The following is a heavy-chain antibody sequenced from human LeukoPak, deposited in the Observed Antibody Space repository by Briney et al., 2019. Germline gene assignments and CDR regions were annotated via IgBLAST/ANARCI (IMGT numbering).Heavy chain of an antibody. V-gene: IGHV4-59*02. CDR2: IYHSGST. J-gene: IGHJ3*02. D-gene: IGHD6-25*01. Sequence: SETLSFTCTVSGGSVSSYSWTWIRQPPGKGLEWIGYIYHSGSTNYHPSLKSRVTISKHTSKNQFSLKLTSVTAADTAVYYCARDGTAAFGSGAFDIWGQGTMVTVSS. CDR1: GGSVSSYS. CDR3: ARDGTAAFGSGAFDI.